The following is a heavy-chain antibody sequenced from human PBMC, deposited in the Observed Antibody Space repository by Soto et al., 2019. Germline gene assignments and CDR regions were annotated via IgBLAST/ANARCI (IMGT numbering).Heavy chain of an antibody. J-gene: IGHJ4*02. CDR1: GGTFSSYT. CDR3: ARDRTRGYSGD. CDR2: IIPILGIA. D-gene: IGHD5-12*01. Sequence: QVQLVQSGAEVKKPGSSVKVSCKASGGTFSSYTISWVRQAPGQGLEWMGRIIPILGIANYAQKFQGRVTXTXXKSPSTAYMELSSLRSEDTAVYYCARDRTRGYSGDWGQGTLVTVSS. V-gene: IGHV1-69*08.